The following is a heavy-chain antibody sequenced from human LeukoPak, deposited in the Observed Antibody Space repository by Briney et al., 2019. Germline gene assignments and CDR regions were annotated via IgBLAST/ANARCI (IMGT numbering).Heavy chain of an antibody. D-gene: IGHD2-15*01. Sequence: PSETLSLTCTVSGGSISSYYWSWIRQPAGKGLEWIGRIYTSGSTNYNPSLKSRVTMSVDTSKNQFSLKLSSVTAADTAVYYCARDRYCSGGSCPDPWGQGTLVTVSS. V-gene: IGHV4-4*07. CDR2: IYTSGST. J-gene: IGHJ5*02. CDR1: GGSISSYY. CDR3: ARDRYCSGGSCPDP.